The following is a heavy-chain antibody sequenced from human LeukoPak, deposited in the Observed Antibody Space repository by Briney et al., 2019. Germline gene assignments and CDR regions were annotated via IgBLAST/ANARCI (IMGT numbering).Heavy chain of an antibody. Sequence: KPSETLSLTCTVSGGSISSGGYYWSWIRQPPGKGLEWIGYIYHSGSTYYNPSLKSRVTISVDRSKNQFSLKLSSVTAADTAVYYCARDSPWGSTGYAFDIWGQGTMVTVSS. CDR3: ARDSPWGSTGYAFDI. V-gene: IGHV4-30-2*01. CDR1: GGSISSGGYY. J-gene: IGHJ3*02. D-gene: IGHD3-16*01. CDR2: IYHSGST.